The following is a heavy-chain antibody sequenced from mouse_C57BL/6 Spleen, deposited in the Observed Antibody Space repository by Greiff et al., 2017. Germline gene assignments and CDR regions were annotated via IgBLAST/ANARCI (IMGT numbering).Heavy chain of an antibody. CDR3: ARDQEGPTPYAMDY. Sequence: DVQLVESGGGLVKPGGSLKLSCAASGFTFSSYAMSWVRQTPEKRLEWVATISDGGSYTYYPDNVKGRFTISRDNAKNNLYLQMSHLKSEDTAMYYCARDQEGPTPYAMDYWGQGTSVTVSS. V-gene: IGHV5-4*01. J-gene: IGHJ4*01. CDR2: ISDGGSYT. CDR1: GFTFSSYA. D-gene: IGHD5-1*01.